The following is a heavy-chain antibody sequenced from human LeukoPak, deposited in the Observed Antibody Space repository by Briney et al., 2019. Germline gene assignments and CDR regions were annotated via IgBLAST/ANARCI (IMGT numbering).Heavy chain of an antibody. CDR3: ARYRYCSSANCYGDY. J-gene: IGHJ4*02. CDR1: GFTFSTYY. Sequence: GGSLRLSCAASGFTFSTYYMSWVRQAPGKGLEGVANIKPDGSEGYYVDSVKGRFTISRDNAKNSLYLQMNSLRAEDTAVYYCARYRYCSSANCYGDYWGQGTLVTVSS. CDR2: IKPDGSEG. V-gene: IGHV3-7*03. D-gene: IGHD2-2*01.